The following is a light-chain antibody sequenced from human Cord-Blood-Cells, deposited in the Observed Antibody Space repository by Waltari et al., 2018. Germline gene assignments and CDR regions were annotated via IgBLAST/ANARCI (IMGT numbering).Light chain of an antibody. V-gene: IGLV2-23*03. CDR2: EGS. J-gene: IGLJ2*01. Sequence: QSALTQPASVSGSPGQSITISCTGTSSDVGSYNLVSWYQQHPGKDPKLMIYEGSKRPSVFSTRFSGSKSGNTASLTISGLQAEDEADYYCCSYAGSSTFEVFGGGTKLTVL. CDR3: CSYAGSSTFEV. CDR1: SSDVGSYNL.